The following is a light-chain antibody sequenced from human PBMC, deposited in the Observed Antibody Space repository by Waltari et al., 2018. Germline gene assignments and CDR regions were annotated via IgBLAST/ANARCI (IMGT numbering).Light chain of an antibody. Sequence: SYEVTQPPSLSVSPGQTASLTCSGEHLGHKYTSWYQQRPGQSPPLVMHQNNVRPSGIPERFSGSSSGNTATLTISGTLSMDEAVYYCQTWDLIAVTFGGGTQLTVL. CDR3: QTWDLIAVT. V-gene: IGLV3-1*01. CDR1: HLGHKY. CDR2: QNN. J-gene: IGLJ2*01.